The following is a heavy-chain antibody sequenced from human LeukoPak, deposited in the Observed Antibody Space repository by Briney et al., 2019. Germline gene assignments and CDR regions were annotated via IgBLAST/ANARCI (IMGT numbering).Heavy chain of an antibody. CDR2: IWHSENT. V-gene: IGHV4-38-2*01. Sequence: SETLSLTCAVSGDSNSNGYYWGWIRQSPGKGLEWIESIWHSENTYYNPSLESPVTTSVNTSKNNFSLEPNSVTAADTAVYYCARSLPPGMHTFDIWGQGTMVTVSS. CDR3: ARSLPPGMHTFDI. CDR1: GDSNSNGYY. D-gene: IGHD3-10*01. J-gene: IGHJ3*02.